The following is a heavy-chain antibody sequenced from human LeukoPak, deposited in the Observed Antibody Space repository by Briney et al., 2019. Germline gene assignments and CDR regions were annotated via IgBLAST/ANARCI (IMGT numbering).Heavy chain of an antibody. J-gene: IGHJ4*02. CDR3: ASGWLGIVDY. V-gene: IGHV4-34*01. CDR1: GGSFSGYY. D-gene: IGHD6-19*01. CDR2: INHSGST. Sequence: SETLSLTCAVYGGSFSGYYWSWIRQPPGKGLEWIGEINHSGSTNYNPSLKRRVTISVDTSKNEFSLKLSSVTAADTAVYYCASGWLGIVDYWGQGTLVTVSS.